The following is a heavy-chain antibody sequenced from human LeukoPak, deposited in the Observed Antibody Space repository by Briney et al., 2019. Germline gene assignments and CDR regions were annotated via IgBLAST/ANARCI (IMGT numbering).Heavy chain of an antibody. CDR2: ISGSGGST. V-gene: IGHV3-23*01. J-gene: IGHJ6*02. D-gene: IGHD6-19*01. CDR3: AKDQYSSGWYGNYYYGMDV. CDR1: GFTFSSYA. Sequence: GGSPRLSCAASGFTFSSYAMSWVRQAPGKGLEWVSAISGSGGSTYYADSVKGRFTISRDNSKNTLYLQMNSLRAEDTAVYYCAKDQYSSGWYGNYYYGMDVWGQGTTVTVSS.